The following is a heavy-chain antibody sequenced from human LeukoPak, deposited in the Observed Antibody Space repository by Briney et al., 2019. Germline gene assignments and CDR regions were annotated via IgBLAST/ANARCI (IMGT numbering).Heavy chain of an antibody. CDR3: ARWLAAAGMGWFDP. J-gene: IGHJ5*02. V-gene: IGHV4-59*01. Sequence: PSETLSLTCTVSGGSISSYYWSWIRQPPGKGLEWIGYIYYSGSTNYNPSLKSRVTISVDTSKNQFSLKLSSVTAADTAVYYCARWLAAAGMGWFDPWGQGTLVTVSS. CDR2: IYYSGST. D-gene: IGHD6-13*01. CDR1: GGSISSYY.